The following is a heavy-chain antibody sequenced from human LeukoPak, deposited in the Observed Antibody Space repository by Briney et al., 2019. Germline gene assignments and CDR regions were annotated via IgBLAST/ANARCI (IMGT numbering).Heavy chain of an antibody. J-gene: IGHJ6*03. V-gene: IGHV3-7*01. Sequence: PGGSLRLSCAASGFTFRTYWMAWVRQAAGKGLEWVASMNQDGNEKYYVDSVKGRFTISRDNAKNSLNLQMNSLIVGYTAEYYCASGSGSYRTPYYYMDVWGTGTTVTVSS. CDR1: GFTFRTYW. CDR2: MNQDGNEK. CDR3: ASGSGSYRTPYYYMDV. D-gene: IGHD3-10*01.